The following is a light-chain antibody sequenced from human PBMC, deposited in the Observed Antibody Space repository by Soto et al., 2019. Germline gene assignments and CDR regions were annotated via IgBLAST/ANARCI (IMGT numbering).Light chain of an antibody. J-gene: IGKJ1*01. CDR1: QSVSSY. CDR2: DAS. CDR3: QQRADSWT. Sequence: EVVLTQSPATLSLSPGERATLSCRASQSVSSYLAWYQQKPGQAPRLLIYDASNRATGIPARFSGSGSGTGFTLIINSLEPEDFAVYYCQQRADSWTFCRATKVEI. V-gene: IGKV3-11*01.